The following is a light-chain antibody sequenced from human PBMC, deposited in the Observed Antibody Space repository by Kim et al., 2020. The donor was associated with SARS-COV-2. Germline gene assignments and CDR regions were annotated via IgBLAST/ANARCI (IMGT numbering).Light chain of an antibody. CDR1: ILRNYY. CDR3: DSRDSSGYQVV. J-gene: IGLJ2*01. V-gene: IGLV3-19*01. CDR2: GEN. Sequence: SSELTQDPAVSVALGQTVRITCQGDILRNYYATWYQQKPGQAPVVVIYGENKRPSGIPDRFSGSTSGNTASLTITGTQAEDEADYQCDSRDSSGYQVVFGAGTQLTVL.